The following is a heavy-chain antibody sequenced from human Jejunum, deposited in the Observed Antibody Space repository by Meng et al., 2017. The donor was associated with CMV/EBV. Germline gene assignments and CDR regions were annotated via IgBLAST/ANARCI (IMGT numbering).Heavy chain of an antibody. CDR3: TRESGYLI. CDR1: VFTFCTYA. CDR2: IFGGGSST. Sequence: SCAVSVFTFCTYAMSWVRQAPGKGPEWVSFIFGGGSSTYYADSVKGRFTISKDDSKNTLSLQMNSLRVEDTAVYYCTRESGYLIWGQGTTVTVSS. J-gene: IGHJ6*02. D-gene: IGHD5-12*01. V-gene: IGHV3-23*03.